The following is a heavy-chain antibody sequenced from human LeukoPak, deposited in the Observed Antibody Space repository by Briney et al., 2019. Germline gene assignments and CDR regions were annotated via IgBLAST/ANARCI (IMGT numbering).Heavy chain of an antibody. CDR1: GFTVSSNY. V-gene: IGHV3-66*02. CDR2: IYSGGST. CDR3: ARDRGYGDYVRGYFDY. Sequence: GGSLRLSCAASGFTVSSNYMSWVRQAPGKGLGWVSVIYSGGSTYYADSVKGRFTISRDNSKNTLCLQMNSLRAEDTAVYYCARDRGYGDYVRGYFDYWGQGTLVTVSS. J-gene: IGHJ4*02. D-gene: IGHD4-17*01.